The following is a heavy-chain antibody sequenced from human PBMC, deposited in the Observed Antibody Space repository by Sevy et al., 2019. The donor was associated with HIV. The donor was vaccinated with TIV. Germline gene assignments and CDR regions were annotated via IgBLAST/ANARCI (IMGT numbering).Heavy chain of an antibody. D-gene: IGHD3-16*01. CDR3: AGRFFDV. CDR1: GFTFDTYW. J-gene: IGHJ4*02. Sequence: GGSLRLSCAASGFTFDTYWMQWVRQAPGKGLEWVANIRQDGGEIYYSDSVKGRLTISRDNAKKSLFLQMTNLKVEDSGIYYCAGRFFDVWGQGVLVTVSS. V-gene: IGHV3-7*01. CDR2: IRQDGGEI.